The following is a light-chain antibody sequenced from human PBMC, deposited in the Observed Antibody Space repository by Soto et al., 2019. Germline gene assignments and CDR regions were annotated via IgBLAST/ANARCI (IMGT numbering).Light chain of an antibody. CDR3: QQRSNWPFT. CDR2: DAS. V-gene: IGKV3-11*01. Sequence: EIVLTQSPATLSLSPGERATLSCRASQSVSSYLAWYQQKPGQAPRLLIYDASNRATGIPARFSGNGSGTDFTFTISSLEPEDFAVYYCQQRSNWPFTFGGGTKVDIK. J-gene: IGKJ4*01. CDR1: QSVSSY.